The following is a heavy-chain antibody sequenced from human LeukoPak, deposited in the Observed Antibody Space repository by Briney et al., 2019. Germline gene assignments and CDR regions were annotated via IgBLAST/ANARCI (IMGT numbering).Heavy chain of an antibody. Sequence: GGSLRLSCAASGFTFDDYAMHWVRQAPGKGLEWVSGISWNSGSIGFADSVKGRFTISRDNAKNSLYLQMNSLRAEDTAVYYCARIYCSGGSCYSSVGMDVWGQGTTVTVSS. V-gene: IGHV3-9*01. CDR3: ARIYCSGGSCYSSVGMDV. CDR2: ISWNSGSI. D-gene: IGHD2-15*01. J-gene: IGHJ6*02. CDR1: GFTFDDYA.